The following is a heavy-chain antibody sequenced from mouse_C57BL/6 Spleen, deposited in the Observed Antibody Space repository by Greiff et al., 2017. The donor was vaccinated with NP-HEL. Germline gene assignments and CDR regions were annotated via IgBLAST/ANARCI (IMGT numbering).Heavy chain of an antibody. J-gene: IGHJ3*01. V-gene: IGHV1-61*01. Sequence: QVQLQQPGAELVRPGSSVKLSCKASGYTFTSYWMDWVKQRPGQGLEWIGNIYPSDSETHYNQKFKDKATLTVDKSSSTAYMQLSSLTSEDSAVYYCAREEGQLKGFAYWGQGTLVTVSA. D-gene: IGHD3-2*02. CDR3: AREEGQLKGFAY. CDR2: IYPSDSET. CDR1: GYTFTSYW.